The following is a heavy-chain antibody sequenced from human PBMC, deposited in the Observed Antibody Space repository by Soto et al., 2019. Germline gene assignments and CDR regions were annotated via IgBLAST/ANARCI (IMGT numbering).Heavy chain of an antibody. CDR1: DGSLTEYH. Sequence: KTSETLSLTCVVYDGSLTEYHWSWVRQTPGKGLEWVGEVSHHGTSHYNPSFGSRVIMSFDTSKDQSSLTLQSVNAADTGIYYCARGHSAVDVFFPIPVPFDPWGPGTPVTVSS. J-gene: IGHJ5*02. CDR2: VSHHGTS. CDR3: ARGHSAVDVFFPIPVPFDP. D-gene: IGHD2-21*01. V-gene: IGHV4-34*01.